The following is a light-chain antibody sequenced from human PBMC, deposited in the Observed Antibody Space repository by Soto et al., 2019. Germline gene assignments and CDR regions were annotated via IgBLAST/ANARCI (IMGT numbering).Light chain of an antibody. CDR2: DAS. V-gene: IGKV3D-20*01. CDR3: QQYGSSPIT. J-gene: IGKJ5*01. Sequence: IVLTQSPATMSLSPGERATLSCGASERVSSSYVAWYQMKAGLAPRLLIHDASTRASGIPDRFRGSESGTDFTLTIRGLEAEDAALYYCQQYGSSPITFGQGTRLEIK. CDR1: ERVSSSY.